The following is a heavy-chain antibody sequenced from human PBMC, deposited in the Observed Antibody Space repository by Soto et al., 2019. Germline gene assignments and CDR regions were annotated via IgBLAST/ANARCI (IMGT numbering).Heavy chain of an antibody. V-gene: IGHV1-8*01. J-gene: IGHJ6*03. CDR2: MNPNSGNT. Sequence: ASVKVSCKASGYTFTSYDINWVRQATGQGLEWMGWMNPNSGNTGYAQKFQGRVTMTRNTSISTAYMELSSLRSEDTAVYYCARGPWSPLWFGESYMDVWAKGTTVTVS. CDR3: ARGPWSPLWFGESYMDV. CDR1: GYTFTSYD. D-gene: IGHD3-10*01.